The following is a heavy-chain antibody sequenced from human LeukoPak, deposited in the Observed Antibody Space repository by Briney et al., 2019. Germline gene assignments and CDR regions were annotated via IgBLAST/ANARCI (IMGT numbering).Heavy chain of an antibody. Sequence: PGGSLRLSCAASGLRFSSYEMNWVRQAPGKGLEWVSYISGSGSAIYYADSVKGRFTISRDNAENSVSLQMNSLRAEDTAVYYCATFSVGATTYFFDNWGQGTLVTVSS. CDR2: ISGSGSAI. J-gene: IGHJ4*02. CDR3: ATFSVGATTYFFDN. V-gene: IGHV3-48*03. CDR1: GLRFSSYE. D-gene: IGHD1-26*01.